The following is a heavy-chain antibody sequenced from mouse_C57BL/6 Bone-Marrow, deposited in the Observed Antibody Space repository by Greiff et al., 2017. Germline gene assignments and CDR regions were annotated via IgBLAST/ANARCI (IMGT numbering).Heavy chain of an antibody. V-gene: IGHV14-2*01. Sequence: EVQLQQSGAELVKPGASVKLSCTASGFNIKDYYMHWVKQRTEQGLEWIGRIDPEDGETKYAPKFQAKATITADTSSNTAYLQLSSLTSEDTAVYYCAYYYGSSYVAYWGQGTLVTVSA. CDR3: AYYYGSSYVAY. CDR1: GFNIKDYY. CDR2: IDPEDGET. D-gene: IGHD1-1*01. J-gene: IGHJ3*01.